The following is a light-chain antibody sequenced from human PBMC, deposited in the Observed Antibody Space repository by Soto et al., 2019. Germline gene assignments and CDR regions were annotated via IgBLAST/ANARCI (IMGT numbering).Light chain of an antibody. J-gene: IGLJ2*01. CDR3: QSYDRSLSGVV. CDR1: SSNIGAGYD. Sequence: QSVVTQPPSVSGAPGQRVTISCTGSSSNIGAGYDVHWYQQLPGTAPKLLIYGNYNRPSGVPDRISGSKSGTSASLAITGLQADDEADYYCQSYDRSLSGVVFGGGTKLTVL. CDR2: GNY. V-gene: IGLV1-40*01.